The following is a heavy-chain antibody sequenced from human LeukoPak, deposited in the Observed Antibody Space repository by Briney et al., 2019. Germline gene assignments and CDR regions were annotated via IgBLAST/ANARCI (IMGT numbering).Heavy chain of an antibody. J-gene: IGHJ5*02. CDR1: GYTFTSYG. CDR3: ARDHSPASSGWYVRAWFDP. D-gene: IGHD6-19*01. CDR2: ISAYNGNT. V-gene: IGHV1-18*01. Sequence: ASVKVSCKASGYTFTSYGISWVRQAPGQGLEWMGWISAYNGNTNYAQKLQGRVTMTTDTSTSTAYMEPRSLRSDDTAVYYCARDHSPASSGWYVRAWFDPWGQGTLVTVSS.